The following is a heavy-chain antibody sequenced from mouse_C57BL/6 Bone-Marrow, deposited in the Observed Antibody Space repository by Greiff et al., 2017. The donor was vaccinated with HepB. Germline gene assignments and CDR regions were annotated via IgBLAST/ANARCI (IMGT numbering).Heavy chain of an antibody. Sequence: QVQLQQSGAELARPGASVKLSCKASGYTFTSYGISWVKQRTGQGLEWIGEIYPRSGNTYYNEKFKGKGTLTADKSSSTAYMELRSLTSEDSAVYFCGRAMTTVVDWYFDVWGTGTTVTVSS. CDR3: GRAMTTVVDWYFDV. V-gene: IGHV1-81*01. CDR1: GYTFTSYG. J-gene: IGHJ1*03. D-gene: IGHD1-1*01. CDR2: IYPRSGNT.